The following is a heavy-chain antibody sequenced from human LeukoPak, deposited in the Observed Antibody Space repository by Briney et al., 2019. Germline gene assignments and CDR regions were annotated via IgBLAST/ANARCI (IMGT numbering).Heavy chain of an antibody. CDR3: ARVRGYMDV. CDR1: GGSISSRTYY. CDR2: MYYGGNT. D-gene: IGHD3-10*01. V-gene: IGHV4-39*07. J-gene: IGHJ6*03. Sequence: SETLSLTCTVSGGSISSRTYYWGWIRQPPGKGLEWIGSMYYGGNTYYKPSLKSRVTISVDTSKNQFSLKLSSVTAADTAVYYCARVRGYMDVWGKGTTVTVSS.